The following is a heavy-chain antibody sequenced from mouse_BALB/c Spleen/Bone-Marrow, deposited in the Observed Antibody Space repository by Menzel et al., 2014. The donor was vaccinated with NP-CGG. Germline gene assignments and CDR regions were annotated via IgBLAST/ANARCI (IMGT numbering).Heavy chain of an antibody. Sequence: EEPVVESGGGLVQPGGSRKLSCAASGFTFSDYGMVWVRQAPGTGPEWVAFISNLAYSIYYADTVTGRFTISRENAKNTLCPEMRSLRSEDTAMYDGARGGKIYYAIDYWGQGTSVTVSA. J-gene: IGHJ4*01. CDR1: GFTFSDYG. CDR2: ISNLAYSI. V-gene: IGHV5-15*02. CDR3: ARGGKIYYAIDY.